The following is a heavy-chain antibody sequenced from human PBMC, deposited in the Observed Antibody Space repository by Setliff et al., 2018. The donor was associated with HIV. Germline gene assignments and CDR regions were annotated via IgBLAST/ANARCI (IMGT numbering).Heavy chain of an antibody. V-gene: IGHV4-61*08. D-gene: IGHD4-17*01. J-gene: IGHJ4*02. CDR1: GGSVSSGDYY. CDR2: IYYNGDT. CDR3: AREIYGGNSRPFDY. Sequence: SETLSFTCTVSGGSVSSGDYYWSWIRQHPGKGLEWIGYIYYNGDTNYNPTLNSRGTISVDTSKNQFSLKLTSVTAADTAVYYCAREIYGGNSRPFDYWGPGTLVTVSS.